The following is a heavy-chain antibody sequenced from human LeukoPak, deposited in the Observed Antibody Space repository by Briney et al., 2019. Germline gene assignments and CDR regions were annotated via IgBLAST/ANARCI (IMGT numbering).Heavy chain of an antibody. CDR2: IYYSGST. Sequence: PSETLSLTCTVSGGSISSSSYYWGWIRQPPGKGLEWIGSIYYSGSTYYNPSLKSRVTISVDTSKNQFSLKLSSVTAADTAIYYCARGVEVSSYYFDYWGQGTLVTVSS. D-gene: IGHD2-15*01. V-gene: IGHV4-39*07. CDR1: GGSISSSSYY. J-gene: IGHJ4*02. CDR3: ARGVEVSSYYFDY.